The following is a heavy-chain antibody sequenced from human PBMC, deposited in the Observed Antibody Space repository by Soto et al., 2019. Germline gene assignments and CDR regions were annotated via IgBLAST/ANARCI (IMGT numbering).Heavy chain of an antibody. CDR3: AAELGFGKLSVV. D-gene: IGHD3-10*01. J-gene: IGHJ6*02. Sequence: QVQGVQSGVEVRRPGSSVKVSCKASGDTFKNCVISWVRQAPGQGLEWMGGIIPLFGTTDFAQRFQGRLTITTDESTTTAYMELSRLRSEDTATYYCAAELGFGKLSVVWGQGTTVIDSS. CDR1: GDTFKNCV. CDR2: IIPLFGTT. V-gene: IGHV1-69*01.